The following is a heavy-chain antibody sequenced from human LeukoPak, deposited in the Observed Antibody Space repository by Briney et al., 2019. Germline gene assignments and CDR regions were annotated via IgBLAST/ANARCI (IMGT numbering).Heavy chain of an antibody. CDR2: MNPNSGNT. D-gene: IGHD3-10*01. J-gene: IGHJ5*02. Sequence: GASVKVSCEASGYTFTSYDISWVRQATGQGLEWMGWMNPNSGNTGYAQKFQGRVTMTRNTSISTAYMELSSLRSEDTAVYYCSRGRMVRGVTWWFDPWGQGTLVTVSS. V-gene: IGHV1-8*01. CDR1: GYTFTSYD. CDR3: SRGRMVRGVTWWFDP.